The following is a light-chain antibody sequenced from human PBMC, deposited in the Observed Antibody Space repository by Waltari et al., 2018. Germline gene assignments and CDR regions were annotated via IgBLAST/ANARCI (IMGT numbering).Light chain of an antibody. J-gene: IGLJ3*02. V-gene: IGLV3-21*01. Sequence: SYVLTQPPSVSVAPGETARIPCGGPKIGGNSVHWYQQKAGQAPVLIICYDDDRPSENPERFSGSNSGNTATLSISRVEAGDEADYFCQVWDVTGDRVFGGGTQLTVL. CDR3: QVWDVTGDRV. CDR1: KIGGNS. CDR2: YDD.